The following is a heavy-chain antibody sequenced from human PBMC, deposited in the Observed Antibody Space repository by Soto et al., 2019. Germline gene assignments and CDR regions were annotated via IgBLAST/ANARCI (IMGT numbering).Heavy chain of an antibody. CDR3: ARSHLYYDSSGYPDY. CDR2: ISSSGSTI. V-gene: IGHV3-11*01. CDR1: GFTFSDYY. D-gene: IGHD3-22*01. J-gene: IGHJ4*02. Sequence: PGGPLRLSCGASGFTFSDYYMSWIRQAPGKGLEWVSYISSSGSTIYYADSVKGRFTISRDNAKNSLYLQMNSLRAEDTAVYYCARSHLYYDSSGYPDYWGQGTLVTVSS.